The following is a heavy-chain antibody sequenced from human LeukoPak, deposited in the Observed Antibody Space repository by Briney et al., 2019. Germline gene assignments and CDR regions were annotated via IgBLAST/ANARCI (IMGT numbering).Heavy chain of an antibody. V-gene: IGHV4-61*02. CDR3: ARTTTVTTVVYYYYYYMDV. CDR1: GGSITSGSYY. CDR2: IYTSGST. Sequence: SETLSLTCTVSGGSITSGSYYWSWIRQPAGKGLEWIGRIYTSGSTNYNPSLKSRVTISVDTSKNQFSLKLSSVTAADTAVYYCARTTTVTTVVYYYYYYMDVWGKGTTVTISS. J-gene: IGHJ6*03. D-gene: IGHD4-17*01.